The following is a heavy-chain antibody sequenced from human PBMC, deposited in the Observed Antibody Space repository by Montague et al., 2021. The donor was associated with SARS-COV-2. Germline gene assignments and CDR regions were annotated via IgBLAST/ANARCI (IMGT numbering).Heavy chain of an antibody. D-gene: IGHD5-24*01. V-gene: IGHV1-24*01. Sequence: SVKVSCKVSGYRLNEISMNWVRQAPGKGLEWMGSFDPGDGETIYAPQFQGRVTMTEGTSTDTAFMTLRGLRSEDTAVYYCAASRWLMVPDYWGQGTLVTVSS. CDR2: FDPGDGET. CDR1: GYRLNEIS. J-gene: IGHJ4*02. CDR3: AASRWLMVPDY.